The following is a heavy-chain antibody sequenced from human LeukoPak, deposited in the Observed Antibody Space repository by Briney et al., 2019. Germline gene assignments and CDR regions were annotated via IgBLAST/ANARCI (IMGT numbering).Heavy chain of an antibody. J-gene: IGHJ4*02. CDR2: ISGSGGST. V-gene: IGHV3-23*01. CDR1: GFTFSSYA. Sequence: GGSLRLSCAASGFTFSSYAMSWVRQAPGKGLEWVSAISGSGGSTYYADSVKGRFTISRDNSKNTLYLQMNSLRAEDTAVYYCATANRGYCSGGSCLDYWGQGTLVTVSS. D-gene: IGHD2-15*01. CDR3: ATANRGYCSGGSCLDY.